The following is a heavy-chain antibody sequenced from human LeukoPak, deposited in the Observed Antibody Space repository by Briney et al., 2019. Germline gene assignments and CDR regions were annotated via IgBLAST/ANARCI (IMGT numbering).Heavy chain of an antibody. D-gene: IGHD3-10*01. CDR2: ISSSSSYI. J-gene: IGHJ4*02. V-gene: IGHV3-21*01. CDR3: AKEGGTMVRGVIITEDYFDY. CDR1: GFTFSSYS. Sequence: TGGSLRLSCAASGFTFSSYSMNWVRQAPGKGLEWVSSISSSSSYIYYADSVKGRFTISRDNAKNSLYLQMNSLRAEDTAVYYCAKEGGTMVRGVIITEDYFDYWGQGTLVTVSS.